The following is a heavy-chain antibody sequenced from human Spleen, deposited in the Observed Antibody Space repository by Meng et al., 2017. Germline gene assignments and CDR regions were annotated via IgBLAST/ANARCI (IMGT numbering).Heavy chain of an antibody. J-gene: IGHJ6*02. Sequence: LRLSCTVSGGSISSGSYYWSWLRPPAGKGLEWIGRIYTSGSTNYNPSLKSRVTMSVDTSKNQFSLKLSSVTAADTAVYYWARDNPTTSCGMDVWGQGTTVTVSS. CDR3: ARDNPTTSCGMDV. D-gene: IGHD1-26*01. V-gene: IGHV4-61*02. CDR1: GGSISSGSYY. CDR2: IYTSGST.